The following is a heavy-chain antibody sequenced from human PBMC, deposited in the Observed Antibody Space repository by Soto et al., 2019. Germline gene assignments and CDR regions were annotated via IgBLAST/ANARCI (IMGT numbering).Heavy chain of an antibody. CDR2: ISYDGRDQ. D-gene: IGHD3-22*01. CDR3: AKNPGYYYDSTGYHFDY. V-gene: IGHV3-30*18. J-gene: IGHJ4*02. Sequence: GGSLRLSCAASGFLFASYGMHWVRQAPGKGLEWVAVISYDGRDQHYADPAKGRFTISRDNSKNTLYLQMNSLRAEDTAVYYCAKNPGYYYDSTGYHFDYWGQGTLVTVSS. CDR1: GFLFASYG.